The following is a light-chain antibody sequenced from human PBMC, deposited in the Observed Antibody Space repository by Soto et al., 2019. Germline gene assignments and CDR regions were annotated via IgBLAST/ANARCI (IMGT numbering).Light chain of an antibody. Sequence: EIVMTQSPATLSLSPGERATLFCRASQSISRNLAWYQHKSGQAPRLLIYAASIRATGIAARFSGSGSGTEFTLSICSLQSEDFAVYYCHQYNKWPQMGEGYTFGQGTKLEIK. J-gene: IGKJ2*01. CDR1: QSISRN. CDR3: HQYNKWPQMGEGYT. V-gene: IGKV3-15*01. CDR2: AAS.